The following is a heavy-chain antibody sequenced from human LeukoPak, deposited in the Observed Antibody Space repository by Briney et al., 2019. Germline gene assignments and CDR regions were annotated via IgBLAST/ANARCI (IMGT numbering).Heavy chain of an antibody. CDR2: IIPIFGTA. Sequence: SVKVSCKASGYTFTSYGISWVRQAPGQGLEWMGGIIPIFGTANYAQKFQGRVTITADESTSTAYMELSSLRSEDTAVYYCAREDRIPYNWFDPWGQGTLVTVSS. CDR3: AREDRIPYNWFDP. J-gene: IGHJ5*02. V-gene: IGHV1-69*13. D-gene: IGHD5-18*01. CDR1: GYTFTSYG.